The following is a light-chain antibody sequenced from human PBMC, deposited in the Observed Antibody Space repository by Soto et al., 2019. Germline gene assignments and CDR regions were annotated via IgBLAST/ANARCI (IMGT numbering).Light chain of an antibody. CDR1: SSDVGGYHY. Sequence: QSALTQPPSASESPGQSVTISCTGTSSDVGGYHYVSWYQHHPGRAPKLMIFDVNKRPSGVPDRFSGSKSGNTASLTISGLQADDEADYYCCSYAGTYPWVFGGGTKLTVL. CDR3: CSYAGTYPWV. J-gene: IGLJ3*02. CDR2: DVN. V-gene: IGLV2-11*01.